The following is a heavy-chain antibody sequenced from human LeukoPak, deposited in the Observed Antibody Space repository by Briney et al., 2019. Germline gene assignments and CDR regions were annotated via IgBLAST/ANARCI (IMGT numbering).Heavy chain of an antibody. CDR3: ATGQGGSYHLGFDY. J-gene: IGHJ4*02. CDR1: GYTLTELS. CDR2: FDPEDGET. D-gene: IGHD1-26*01. V-gene: IGHV1-24*01. Sequence: ASVKVSCKVSGYTLTELSMHWVRQAPGKGLEWMGGFDPEDGETIYAQKFQGRVTMTEDTSTDTAYMELSSLRSKDTAVYYCATGQGGSYHLGFDYWGQGTLVTVSS.